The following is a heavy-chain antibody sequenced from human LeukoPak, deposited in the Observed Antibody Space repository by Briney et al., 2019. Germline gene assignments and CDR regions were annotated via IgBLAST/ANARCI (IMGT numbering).Heavy chain of an antibody. V-gene: IGHV4-34*01. CDR1: GGSFSGFY. Sequence: SETLSLTCAVYGGSFSGFYWSWLRQPPGQGLEWIGEINHSGSTHYNPSLKSRISMSVDTSENQFSLRLRSVTAADTAMYYCARGGIVGTTNNWFDPWGQATLVTVSS. D-gene: IGHD1-1*01. J-gene: IGHJ5*02. CDR3: ARGGIVGTTNNWFDP. CDR2: INHSGST.